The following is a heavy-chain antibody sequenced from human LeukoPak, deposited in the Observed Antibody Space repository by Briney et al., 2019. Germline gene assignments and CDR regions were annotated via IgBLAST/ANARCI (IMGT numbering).Heavy chain of an antibody. CDR1: GFTFSSYT. J-gene: IGHJ4*02. CDR2: ISSSSSYI. D-gene: IGHD3-3*01. CDR3: AREIGLYYDFRSGYDV. Sequence: GGSLRLSCAASGFTFSSYTMNWVRQAPGKGLEWVSSISSSSSYINYADSVKGRFTISRDNAKNSLYLQMNSLRAEDTAVYYCAREIGLYYDFRSGYDVWGQGTLVTVSS. V-gene: IGHV3-21*01.